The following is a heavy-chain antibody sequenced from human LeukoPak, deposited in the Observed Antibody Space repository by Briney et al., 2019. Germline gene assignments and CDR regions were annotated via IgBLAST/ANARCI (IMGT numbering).Heavy chain of an antibody. V-gene: IGHV1-69*13. J-gene: IGHJ5*02. CDR3: AAWKLIVAAMEWFDP. CDR1: GYTFTGYY. D-gene: IGHD2-15*01. Sequence: GASVKVSCKASGYTFTGYYMHWVRQAPGQGLEWMGGSIPIFGTTHYAQNFQGRVTITADESTSTAYMELSSLRSEDTAVYYCAAWKLIVAAMEWFDPWGQGTLVTVSS. CDR2: SIPIFGTT.